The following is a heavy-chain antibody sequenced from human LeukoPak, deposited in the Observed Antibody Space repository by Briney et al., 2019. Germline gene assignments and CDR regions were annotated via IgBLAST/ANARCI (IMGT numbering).Heavy chain of an antibody. CDR1: GFTFSDYY. J-gene: IGHJ6*02. CDR2: ISSSGSTI. D-gene: IGHD1-26*01. Sequence: GGSLRLSCAASGFTFSDYYMSWIRQAPGKGLEWVSYISSSGSTIYYADSVKGRFTISRDNAKNSLYLQMNSLRADDTAVYYCASVVGWYDYYYGMDVWGQGTTVTVSS. CDR3: ASVVGWYDYYYGMDV. V-gene: IGHV3-11*01.